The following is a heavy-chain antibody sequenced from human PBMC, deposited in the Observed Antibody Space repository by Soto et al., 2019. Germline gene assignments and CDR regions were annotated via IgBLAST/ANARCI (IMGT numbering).Heavy chain of an antibody. CDR2: INPNSGGT. D-gene: IGHD4-17*01. CDR3: ARSGGGGDYAADYGMDV. J-gene: IGHJ6*02. V-gene: IGHV1-2*04. CDR1: GYTFTGYY. Sequence: ASVKVSCKASGYTFTGYYMHWVRQAPGQGLEWMGWINPNSGGTNYAQKFQGWVTMTRDTSISTAYMELSRLRSDDTAVYYCARSGGGGDYAADYGMDVWGQGTTVTVSS.